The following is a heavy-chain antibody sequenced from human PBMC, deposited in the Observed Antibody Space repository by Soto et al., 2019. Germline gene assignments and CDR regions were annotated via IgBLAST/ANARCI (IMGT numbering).Heavy chain of an antibody. V-gene: IGHV3-73*01. CDR1: GFTFSGSA. CDR3: TSTYSSSPNYGVDX. J-gene: IGHJ6*02. Sequence: WGSLRLSCAASGFTFSGSAMHWVRQASGKGLEWVVSIRSKANSYATAYAASVKGRLTISRDDSKNTAYLQMNSLKTEETAVYYCTSTYSSSPNYGVDXWGQGTTVTVS. D-gene: IGHD6-6*01. CDR2: IRSKANSYAT.